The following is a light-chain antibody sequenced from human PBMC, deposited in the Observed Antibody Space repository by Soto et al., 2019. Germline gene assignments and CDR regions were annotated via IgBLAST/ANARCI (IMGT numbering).Light chain of an antibody. CDR2: DAS. CDR1: QGISSA. Sequence: AIQLSQSPSSLSASVGDRVTITCRASQGISSALAWYQQKPGKAPKLLIYDASSLESGVPSRFSGSGSGTNFTLTISSLQPEDFATYYCQQFNNYLFTFGPGTKVDIK. V-gene: IGKV1D-13*01. CDR3: QQFNNYLFT. J-gene: IGKJ3*01.